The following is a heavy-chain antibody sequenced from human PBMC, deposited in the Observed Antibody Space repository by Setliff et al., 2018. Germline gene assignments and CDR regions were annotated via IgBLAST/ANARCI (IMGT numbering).Heavy chain of an antibody. CDR1: GITISNNF. CDR2: IFNDGST. J-gene: IGHJ4*02. D-gene: IGHD4-17*01. Sequence: GGSLRLSCVVSGITISNNFWSWVRQAPGKGLEWVSIIFNDGSTYYADSVKGRFTISRDISTSTLYLHMNSLRAEDTAVYYCARLRKDYGDYYYFDYWGQGTLVTVSS. CDR3: ARLRKDYGDYYYFDY. V-gene: IGHV3-53*01.